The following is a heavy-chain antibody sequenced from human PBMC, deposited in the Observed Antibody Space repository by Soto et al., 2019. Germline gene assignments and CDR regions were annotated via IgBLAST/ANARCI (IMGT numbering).Heavy chain of an antibody. J-gene: IGHJ6*02. V-gene: IGHV4-30-2*01. CDR2: IYHTGAT. CDR3: VRERTIFGVAPGGGVDV. Sequence: SETLSLTCAVSGGSITTSDYSWSCMRQPPGRGLEWIGSIYHTGATHYIPSLKSRLTMSLDKSKNHFSLDLSSVTAADTALYYCVRERTIFGVAPGGGVDVWGQGTTVTVSS. D-gene: IGHD3-3*01. CDR1: GGSITTSDYS.